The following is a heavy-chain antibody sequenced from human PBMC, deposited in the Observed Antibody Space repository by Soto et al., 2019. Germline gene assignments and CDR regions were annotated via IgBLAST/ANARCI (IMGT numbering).Heavy chain of an antibody. J-gene: IGHJ4*02. V-gene: IGHV4-30-2*01. CDR1: GGSINSGDYS. Sequence: SETLSLTCTVSGGSINSGDYSWTWIRQPPGKGLEWIGYIYHTGTTYYNMSLKSRVTISVDRSKNQFSLKLSSVTAADTAVYFCARLRSGPDNGWYWAFDYWGQGTLVTVSS. CDR2: IYHTGTT. CDR3: ARLRSGPDNGWYWAFDY. D-gene: IGHD6-19*01.